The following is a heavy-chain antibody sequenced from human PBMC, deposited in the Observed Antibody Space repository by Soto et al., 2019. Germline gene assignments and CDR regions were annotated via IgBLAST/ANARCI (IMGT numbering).Heavy chain of an antibody. Sequence: PSETLSLTCTVSGGSISSSSYYWGWIRQPPGKGMEWIGSIYYSGSTYYKPSLKSRVTISVDTSKNQFSLKLSSVTAADTAVYYCATDVDIVATIWPAFDYWGQGTLVTVSS. V-gene: IGHV4-39*01. D-gene: IGHD5-12*01. J-gene: IGHJ4*02. CDR3: ATDVDIVATIWPAFDY. CDR2: IYYSGST. CDR1: GGSISSSSYY.